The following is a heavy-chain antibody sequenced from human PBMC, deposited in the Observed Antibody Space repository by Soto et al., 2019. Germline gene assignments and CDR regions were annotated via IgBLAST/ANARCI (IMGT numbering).Heavy chain of an antibody. Sequence: EVQLVESGGGLVQPGGSLRLSCAASGFTFSSYTMQWVRQAPGKRLEYVSAISSNGGSTYYANSVKGRFTISRDNSKNTLYLQMGSLRAEDMAVYYCARGEPYDYWGQGTLVTVSS. D-gene: IGHD3-16*01. CDR1: GFTFSSYT. J-gene: IGHJ4*02. CDR2: ISSNGGST. CDR3: ARGEPYDY. V-gene: IGHV3-64*01.